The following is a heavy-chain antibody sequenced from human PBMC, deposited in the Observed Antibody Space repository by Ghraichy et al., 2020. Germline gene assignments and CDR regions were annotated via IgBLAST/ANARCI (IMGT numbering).Heavy chain of an antibody. V-gene: IGHV3-64*02. Sequence: GESLNISCAASGFTFSDYAMHWVRQAPGKGLESVAIICSNGRCSYYADSVKGRFTISRDNFKNMLYLQMDSLRLEDMAVYYCVRGHTNSRKFYQLDVWGQGTMVTVS. D-gene: IGHD2-2*01. CDR1: GFTFSDYA. CDR3: VRGHTNSRKFYQLDV. CDR2: ICSNGRCS. J-gene: IGHJ6*02.